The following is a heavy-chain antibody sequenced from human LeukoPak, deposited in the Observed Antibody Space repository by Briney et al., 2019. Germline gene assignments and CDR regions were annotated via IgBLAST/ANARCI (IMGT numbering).Heavy chain of an antibody. J-gene: IGHJ6*03. CDR2: ISGSGGST. D-gene: IGHD3-10*01. Sequence: GGSLRLSCAASGFTFSSYGMSWVRQAPGKGLEWVSAISGSGGSTYYADSVKGRFTISRDNSKNTLYLQMNSLRAEDTAVYYCAKGGYYGSGSYYNPYYYYYMDVWGKGTTVTISS. V-gene: IGHV3-23*01. CDR1: GFTFSSYG. CDR3: AKGGYYGSGSYYNPYYYYYMDV.